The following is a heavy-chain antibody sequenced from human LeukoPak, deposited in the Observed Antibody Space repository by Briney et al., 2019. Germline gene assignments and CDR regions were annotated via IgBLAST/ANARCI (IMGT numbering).Heavy chain of an antibody. Sequence: GGSLRLTCAASGFTVSSNYMSRVRQAPGKGLEWVSILYSAGSTYYADSVRGRFTISRDSSKNTVCLQMNSLRVEDTAVYYCASGGMGARKYYSDPFHYWGQGTLVTVSS. CDR3: ASGGMGARKYYSDPFHY. J-gene: IGHJ4*02. CDR2: LYSAGST. CDR1: GFTVSSNY. D-gene: IGHD3-16*01. V-gene: IGHV3-53*01.